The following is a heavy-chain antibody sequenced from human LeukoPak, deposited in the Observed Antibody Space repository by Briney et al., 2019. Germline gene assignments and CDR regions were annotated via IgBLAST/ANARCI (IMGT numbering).Heavy chain of an antibody. CDR3: AKTPYSGSYSTFDY. D-gene: IGHD1-26*01. CDR1: GFTFSSYA. CDR2: ISGSGGST. Sequence: PGRSLRLSCAASGFTFSSYAMSWVRQAPGKGLEWVSAISGSGGSTYYADSVKGRFTISRDNSKNTLYLQMNSLRAEDTAVYYCAKTPYSGSYSTFDYWGQGTLVTVSS. J-gene: IGHJ4*02. V-gene: IGHV3-23*01.